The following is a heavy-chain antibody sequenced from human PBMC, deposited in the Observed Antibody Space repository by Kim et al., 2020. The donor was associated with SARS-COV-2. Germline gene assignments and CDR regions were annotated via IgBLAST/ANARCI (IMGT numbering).Heavy chain of an antibody. Sequence: GGSLRLSCAASGFTFDDYAMHWVRQAPGKGLEWVSGISWNSGSIGYADSVKGRFTISRDNAKNSLYLQMNSLRAEDTAVYYCGKDSSYYDSSGYYFDYWGQGTLVTVSS. CDR2: ISWNSGSI. CDR1: GFTFDDYA. J-gene: IGHJ4*02. CDR3: GKDSSYYDSSGYYFDY. D-gene: IGHD3-22*01. V-gene: IGHV3-9*01.